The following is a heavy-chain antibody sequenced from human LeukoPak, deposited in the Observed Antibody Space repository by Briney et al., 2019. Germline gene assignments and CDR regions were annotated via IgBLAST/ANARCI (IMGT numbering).Heavy chain of an antibody. CDR3: AKKGSRTIASGGFDC. D-gene: IGHD4/OR15-4a*01. Sequence: GGSLRLSCAASGFTFSSYAMSWVRQAPGKGLEWVSTISSSGSTTYYGDSVKGRFTISRDSSKNTLDLQMNSLRAEDTAVYYCAKKGSRTIASGGFDCWGQGTLAIVSS. J-gene: IGHJ4*02. CDR2: ISSSGSTT. V-gene: IGHV3-23*01. CDR1: GFTFSSYA.